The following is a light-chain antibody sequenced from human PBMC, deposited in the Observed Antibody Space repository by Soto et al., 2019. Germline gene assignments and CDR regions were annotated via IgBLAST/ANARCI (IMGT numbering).Light chain of an antibody. Sequence: EIVLAQSPGTLSLSTGGRATLSCRASQSVSRRLAWYQHRPGQSPRLLISGASMRASGVPVRFSGSGSGTDFTLTISRLEPEDFAVYYCQQYGSSPPLTFGGGTKVDIK. V-gene: IGKV3-20*01. J-gene: IGKJ4*01. CDR3: QQYGSSPPLT. CDR2: GAS. CDR1: QSVSRR.